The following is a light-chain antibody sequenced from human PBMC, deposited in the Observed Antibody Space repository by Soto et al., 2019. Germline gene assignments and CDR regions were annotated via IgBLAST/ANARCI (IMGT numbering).Light chain of an antibody. CDR3: CSYTVSGTYV. CDR1: SSDVGGYNY. CDR2: AVS. J-gene: IGLJ1*01. Sequence: LTQPASVSGSPGQSLTISCTGTSSDVGGYNYVSWYQQHPGKAPKLMIYAVSNRPSGVSNRFSGSKSGNTATLTISGLQAEDEADYYCCSYTVSGTYVFGTGTKVTVL. V-gene: IGLV2-14*01.